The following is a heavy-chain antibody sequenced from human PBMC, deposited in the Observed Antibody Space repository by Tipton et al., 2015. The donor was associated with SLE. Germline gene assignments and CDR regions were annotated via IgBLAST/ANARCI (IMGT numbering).Heavy chain of an antibody. CDR2: INHSGNT. CDR1: GGSSSGYY. V-gene: IGHV4-34*01. D-gene: IGHD1-26*01. CDR3: AMWQWEPALAS. Sequence: TLFLTCAVYGGSSSGYYWTWIHQPPEKGLEWIGEINHSGNTNYNPSLSSRVTISVDSSRNQFSLKLTSVTAADTAVYYCAMWQWEPALASWGQGTTVTVSS. J-gene: IGHJ6*02.